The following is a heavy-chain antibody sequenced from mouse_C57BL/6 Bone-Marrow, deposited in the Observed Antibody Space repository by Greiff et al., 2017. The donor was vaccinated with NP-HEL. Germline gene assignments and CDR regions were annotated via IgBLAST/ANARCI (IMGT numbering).Heavy chain of an antibody. Sequence: EVQLQQSGAELVRPGASVKLSCTASGFNIKDDYMHWVKQRPEQGLEWIGWIDPENGDTEYAPKFQGKATITADTSSNTAYLQLSSLTSEDTAVYYCTTTGPFAYWGQGTLVTVSA. D-gene: IGHD4-1*01. V-gene: IGHV14-4*01. CDR2: IDPENGDT. J-gene: IGHJ3*01. CDR1: GFNIKDDY. CDR3: TTTGPFAY.